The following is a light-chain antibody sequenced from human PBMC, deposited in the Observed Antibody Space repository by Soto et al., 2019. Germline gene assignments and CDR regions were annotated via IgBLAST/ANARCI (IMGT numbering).Light chain of an antibody. CDR1: TSDVGGYNY. V-gene: IGLV2-14*01. J-gene: IGLJ1*01. CDR3: SSYTSSSTSYG. CDR2: DVS. Sequence: QSVLTQPASVSASPVQSITISCTGTTSDVGGYNYVSWYQQHPGKAPKLMIYDVSNRPSGVSNRFSGSKSGNTASLTISGLQAEDEADYHCSSYTSSSTSYGFGTGTKVTVL.